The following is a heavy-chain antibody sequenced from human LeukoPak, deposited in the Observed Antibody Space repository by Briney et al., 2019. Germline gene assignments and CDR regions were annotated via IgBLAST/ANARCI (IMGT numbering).Heavy chain of an antibody. V-gene: IGHV3-23*01. Sequence: GGSLRLSCAASGFTFSSYAMSWVRQAPGKGLEWVSAISGSGGRTYYADSVKGRVTISRDNSKNTLYLQMNSLRAEDTAVYYCANVGAGSGSHYKWYYFDYWGQGTLVTVSS. CDR2: ISGSGGRT. D-gene: IGHD1-26*01. J-gene: IGHJ4*02. CDR1: GFTFSSYA. CDR3: ANVGAGSGSHYKWYYFDY.